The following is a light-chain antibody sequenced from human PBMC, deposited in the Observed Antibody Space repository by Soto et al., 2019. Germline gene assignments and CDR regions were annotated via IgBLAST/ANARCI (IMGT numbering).Light chain of an antibody. Sequence: EIVLTQSPGTLSLSPGEGPTLSCRASQSVSSSYLDWYQQKPGQAPRLLIYGASSRATGIPDRFSGSGSGTDFTLRISRLEPEDFAVYYCHQYGSSQTFGQGTKVDIK. CDR2: GAS. CDR1: QSVSSSY. CDR3: HQYGSSQT. J-gene: IGKJ1*01. V-gene: IGKV3-20*01.